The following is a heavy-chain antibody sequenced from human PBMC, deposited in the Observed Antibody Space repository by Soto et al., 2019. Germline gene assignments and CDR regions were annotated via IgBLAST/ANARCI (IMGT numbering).Heavy chain of an antibody. Sequence: GASVKVSCKASGYTFTGYYMHWVRQAPGQGLEWMGWINPNSGGTNYAQKFQGRVTMTRDTSISTAYMELSRLRSDDTAVYYCARSFITRIRGDLYHFDYWGQGTLVTVSS. V-gene: IGHV1-2*02. CDR2: INPNSGGT. D-gene: IGHD2-21*01. J-gene: IGHJ4*02. CDR1: GYTFTGYY. CDR3: ARSFITRIRGDLYHFDY.